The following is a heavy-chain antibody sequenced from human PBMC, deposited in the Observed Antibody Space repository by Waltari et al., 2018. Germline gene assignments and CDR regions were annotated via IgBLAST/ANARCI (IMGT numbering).Heavy chain of an antibody. Sequence: EVQVVEAGEGLVQPGGCLKLSCATSAFHLGGSTLHWVRQTSGKGLEWVGRIRRQPYNYATAYSASVKGRFTISRDDSKNTAYLQMNNLMTEDTAVYYCSGGEVTGTDFWGQGTLVTVSS. CDR2: IRRQPYNYAT. D-gene: IGHD6-19*01. J-gene: IGHJ4*02. V-gene: IGHV3-73*01. CDR3: SGGEVTGTDF. CDR1: AFHLGGST.